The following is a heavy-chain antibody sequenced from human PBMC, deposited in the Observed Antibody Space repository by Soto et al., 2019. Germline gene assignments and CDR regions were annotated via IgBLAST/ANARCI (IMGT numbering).Heavy chain of an antibody. V-gene: IGHV1-69*18. CDR1: GATFSGYA. CDR2: IVPIFETL. D-gene: IGHD3-10*01. Sequence: QVQLVQSGAEVKKPGSSVKVSCKASGATFSGYAINWVRQAPGQGLEWLGRIVPIFETLNYAERFQGRVAITADESTTTVYMELTNLTHEDTAVYYCAKDSRYYASSPSPGDWGQGTLVTVSS. CDR3: AKDSRYYASSPSPGD. J-gene: IGHJ4*02.